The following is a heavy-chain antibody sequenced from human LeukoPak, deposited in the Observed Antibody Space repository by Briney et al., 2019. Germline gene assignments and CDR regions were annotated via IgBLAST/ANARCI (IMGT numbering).Heavy chain of an antibody. CDR1: GGSISNYY. V-gene: IGHV4-59*01. D-gene: IGHD5-24*01. Sequence: SETLSLTCPVSGGSISNYYYWTWIRQPPGKGLEWIGYVYYTGSTNFNPSLKSRATMSLDTSRNQFSLKLTSLTAADTAVYYCARGAMATTPFFDYWGQGTLVTVSS. CDR3: ARGAMATTPFFDY. J-gene: IGHJ4*02. CDR2: VYYTGST.